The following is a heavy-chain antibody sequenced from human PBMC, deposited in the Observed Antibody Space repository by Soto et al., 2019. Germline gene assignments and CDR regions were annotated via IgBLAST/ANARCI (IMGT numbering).Heavy chain of an antibody. V-gene: IGHV1-69*01. Sequence: QVQLVQSGAEVRKPGSSVKVSCRASGGTFSDFTVTWLRQAPGQGLEWMGGIIPILEATKYAQTFQDRVTFTADESTRTVFMELSSLRSEDTAVYFCATSYCGNECQPNRAFYYFGWDVWGQGTTVTVSS. CDR2: IIPILEAT. J-gene: IGHJ6*02. CDR1: GGTFSDFT. CDR3: ATSYCGNECQPNRAFYYFGWDV. D-gene: IGHD2-21*01.